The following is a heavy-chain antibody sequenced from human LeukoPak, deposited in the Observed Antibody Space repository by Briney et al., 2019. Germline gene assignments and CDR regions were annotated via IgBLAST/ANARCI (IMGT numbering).Heavy chain of an antibody. CDR3: AMTRAPDAFDI. CDR1: GYTFTSCA. V-gene: IGHV1-18*01. CDR2: ISAYNGNT. D-gene: IGHD3-16*01. J-gene: IGHJ3*02. Sequence: ASVRVSCKASGYTFTSCAISWVRQAPGQGLEWMGWISAYNGNTNYAQKLQGRVTMTTDTSTSTAYMELRSLRSDDTAVYYCAMTRAPDAFDIWGQGTMVTVSS.